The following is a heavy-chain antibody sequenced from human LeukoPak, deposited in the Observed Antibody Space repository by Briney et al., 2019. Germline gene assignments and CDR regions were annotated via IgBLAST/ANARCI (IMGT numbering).Heavy chain of an antibody. V-gene: IGHV3-48*03. CDR3: ARFITMIVVAHDAFDI. CDR1: GFTFSSYE. J-gene: IGHJ3*02. Sequence: GGSLRLSCAASGFTFSSYEMTWVRQAPGKGLEWVSYISSSGSTIYYADSVKGRFTISRDNAKNSLYLQMNSLRAEDTAVYYCARFITMIVVAHDAFDIWGQGTMVTVSS. CDR2: ISSSGSTI. D-gene: IGHD3-22*01.